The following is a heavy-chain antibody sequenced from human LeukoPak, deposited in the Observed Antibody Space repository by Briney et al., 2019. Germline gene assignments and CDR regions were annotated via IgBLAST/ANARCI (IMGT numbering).Heavy chain of an antibody. CDR3: ARDATYDFDY. Sequence: SETLSLTCTVSGGSISRSRDYWGWIRQPPGKGLEWIGSIYYSGSTYYNPSLKSRVTISGDTSKNQFSLKLSSVTAADTAVYYCARDATYDFDYWGQGTLVTVSS. CDR2: IYYSGST. D-gene: IGHD3-22*01. J-gene: IGHJ4*02. V-gene: IGHV4-39*07. CDR1: GGSISRSRDY.